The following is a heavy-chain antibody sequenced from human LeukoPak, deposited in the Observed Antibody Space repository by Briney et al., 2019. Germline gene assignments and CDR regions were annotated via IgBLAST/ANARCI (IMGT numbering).Heavy chain of an antibody. CDR3: ARSEYSGYES. J-gene: IGHJ4*02. D-gene: IGHD5-12*01. CDR1: GGSISPYY. Sequence: SETLSLTCTASGGSISPYYWSWIRQPPGKGLEWIGYIYYSGSTNYNPSLKSRVTISVDTSKNQFSLKLSSVTAADTAVYYCARSEYSGYESWGQGTLVTVSS. V-gene: IGHV4-59*01. CDR2: IYYSGST.